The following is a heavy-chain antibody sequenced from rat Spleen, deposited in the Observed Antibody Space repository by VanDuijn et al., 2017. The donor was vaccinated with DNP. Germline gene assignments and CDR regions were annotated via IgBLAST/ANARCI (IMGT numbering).Heavy chain of an antibody. CDR3: TRTGSYKSGYYFDH. Sequence: QVQLKESGPVLVQASETLSLTCTVSGFSLTNYGVVWVRQSPGKGLEWMGTMWNGGTTDYNSPLKFRLSISRDTSKSQVFLQINNLQTEDTAIYFCTRTGSYKSGYYFDHWGQGVMVTVSS. J-gene: IGHJ2*01. CDR1: GFSLTNYG. D-gene: IGHD4-3*01. CDR2: MWNGGTT. V-gene: IGHV2S75*01.